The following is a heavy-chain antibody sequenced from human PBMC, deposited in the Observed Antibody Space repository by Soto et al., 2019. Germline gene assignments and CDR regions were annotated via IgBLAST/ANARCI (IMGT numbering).Heavy chain of an antibody. V-gene: IGHV1-8*01. Sequence: KGSCNASGYTFTTYDINWVRQATGQGLEWMGWMNPNSGNTGYAQKFQGRVTMARNTSISTAYMELSSLRSADTAVYYCARGPGRYCSSTSCPLPFDPWGQGTLVTVSS. D-gene: IGHD2-2*01. J-gene: IGHJ5*02. CDR2: MNPNSGNT. CDR1: GYTFTTYD. CDR3: ARGPGRYCSSTSCPLPFDP.